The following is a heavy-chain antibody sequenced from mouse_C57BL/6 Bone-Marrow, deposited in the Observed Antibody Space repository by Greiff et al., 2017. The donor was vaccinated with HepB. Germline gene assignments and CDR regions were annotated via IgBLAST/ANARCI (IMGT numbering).Heavy chain of an antibody. CDR3: ARRDYSNYVGFAY. Sequence: VQLVESGAELVKPGASVKMSCKASGYTFTSYWITWVKQRPGQGLEWIGDIYPGSGSTNYNEKFKSKATLTVDTSSSTAYMQLSSLTSEDSAVYYCARRDYSNYVGFAYWGQGTLVTVSA. D-gene: IGHD2-5*01. V-gene: IGHV1-55*01. J-gene: IGHJ3*01. CDR2: IYPGSGST. CDR1: GYTFTSYW.